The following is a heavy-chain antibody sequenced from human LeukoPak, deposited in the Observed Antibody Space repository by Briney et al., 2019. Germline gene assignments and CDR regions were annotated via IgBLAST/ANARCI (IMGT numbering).Heavy chain of an antibody. CDR2: IYSGGST. V-gene: IGHV3-66*01. Sequence: HTGGSLRLSCAASGFTVSSNYMSWVRQAPGKGLEWVSVIYSGGSTYYADSVKGRFTISRDNSKNTLYLQMNSLRAEDTAVYYCARVLKDIVVVTATLADYYGMDVWGQGTTVTVSS. J-gene: IGHJ6*02. D-gene: IGHD2-21*02. CDR3: ARVLKDIVVVTATLADYYGMDV. CDR1: GFTVSSNY.